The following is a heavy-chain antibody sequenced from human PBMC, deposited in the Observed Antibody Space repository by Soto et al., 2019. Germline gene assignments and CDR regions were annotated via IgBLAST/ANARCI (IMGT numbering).Heavy chain of an antibody. CDR3: AREKYYYGSGSYSRYYYYMDV. V-gene: IGHV4-34*01. CDR2: INHSGST. J-gene: IGHJ6*03. D-gene: IGHD3-10*01. CDR1: GWSFSGYY. Sequence: SETLSLTCAVYGWSFSGYYWSWIRQPPGKGLEWFGEINHSGSTNYNPSLKSRVTISVDTSKNQFSLKLSSVTAADTAVYYCAREKYYYGSGSYSRYYYYMDVWGKGTTVTVS.